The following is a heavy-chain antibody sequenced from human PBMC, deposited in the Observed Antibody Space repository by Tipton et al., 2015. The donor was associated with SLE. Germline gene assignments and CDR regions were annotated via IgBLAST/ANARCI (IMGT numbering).Heavy chain of an antibody. J-gene: IGHJ4*02. D-gene: IGHD4-17*01. CDR1: GASISSHY. CDR3: ARGSVRADDY. Sequence: TLSLTCTVSGASISSHYWSWIRPPPGKKLEWIGYIYYNRHTNYIPSLESRVTISIDTSKNQFSLSLRSVTAADTAVYYCARGSVRADDYWGQGTLVTVSS. CDR2: IYYNRHT. V-gene: IGHV4-59*11.